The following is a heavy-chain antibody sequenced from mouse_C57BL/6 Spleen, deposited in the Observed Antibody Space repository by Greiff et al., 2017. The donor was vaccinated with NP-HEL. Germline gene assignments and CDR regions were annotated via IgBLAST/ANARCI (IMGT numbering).Heavy chain of an antibody. CDR3: ARGEDYYGSSYFDY. Sequence: QVQLQQSGPELVKPGASVKLSCKASGYTFTSYDINWVKQRPGQGLEWIGWIYPRDGSTTYNEKFKGKATLTVDTSSSTAYMELHSLTSEDSAVYFCARGEDYYGSSYFDYWGQGTTLTVSS. V-gene: IGHV1-85*01. D-gene: IGHD1-1*01. J-gene: IGHJ2*01. CDR1: GYTFTSYD. CDR2: IYPRDGST.